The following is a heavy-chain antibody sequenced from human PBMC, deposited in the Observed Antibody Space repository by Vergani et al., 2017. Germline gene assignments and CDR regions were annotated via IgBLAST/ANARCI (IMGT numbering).Heavy chain of an antibody. V-gene: IGHV1-3*01. J-gene: IGHJ4*02. D-gene: IGHD2-2*01. Sequence: QVQLVQSGAEVKKPGASVKVSCKASGYTFTSYAMHWVRQAPGQRLEWMGWINAGNGNTKYSQKFQGRVTITRDTSASTAYMELSSLRSEDTAVYYCARDFCSSTSCRIDYWGQGTLVTVSP. CDR3: ARDFCSSTSCRIDY. CDR1: GYTFTSYA. CDR2: INAGNGNT.